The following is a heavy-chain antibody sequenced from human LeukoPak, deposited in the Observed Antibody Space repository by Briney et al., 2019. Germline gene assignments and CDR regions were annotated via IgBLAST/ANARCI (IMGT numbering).Heavy chain of an antibody. V-gene: IGHV3-7*01. CDR3: ARDSDSSGWLDYYMDV. CDR1: GFTFSNYW. CDR2: IKQDGSEK. Sequence: GGSLRLSCAAPGFTFSNYWMSWVRQAPGKGLEWVASIKQDGSEKYYVDSVKGRFTVSRDNAKNSLYLQMNSLRAEDTAVYYCARDSDSSGWLDYYMDVWGKGTTVTISS. D-gene: IGHD6-19*01. J-gene: IGHJ6*03.